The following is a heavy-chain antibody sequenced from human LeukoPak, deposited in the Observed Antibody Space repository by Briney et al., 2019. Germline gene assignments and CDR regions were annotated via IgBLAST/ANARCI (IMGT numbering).Heavy chain of an antibody. V-gene: IGHV5-51*01. Sequence: GESLKISCKGSGYSFTSYWIGWVRPLPGKGLEWMGIIYPGDSDTRYSPSFQGQVTISADKSISTAYLQWSSLKASDTTIYYCARPAVAGTVCHFDYWGQGTLVTVSS. CDR3: ARPAVAGTVCHFDY. CDR2: IYPGDSDT. CDR1: GYSFTSYW. D-gene: IGHD6-19*01. J-gene: IGHJ4*02.